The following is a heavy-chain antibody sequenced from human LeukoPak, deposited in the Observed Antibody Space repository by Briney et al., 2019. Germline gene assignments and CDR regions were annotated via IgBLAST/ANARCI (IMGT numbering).Heavy chain of an antibody. Sequence: SETLSLTCIVSGGSMSSSNYYWSWIRQPPGKGLEWIGEINHSGSTNYNPSLKSRVTISVDTSKNQFSLKLSSVTAADTAVYYCARGGEYYSDYWGQGTLVTVSS. J-gene: IGHJ4*02. CDR2: INHSGST. CDR3: ARGGEYYSDY. D-gene: IGHD3-10*01. CDR1: GGSMSSSNYY. V-gene: IGHV4-39*07.